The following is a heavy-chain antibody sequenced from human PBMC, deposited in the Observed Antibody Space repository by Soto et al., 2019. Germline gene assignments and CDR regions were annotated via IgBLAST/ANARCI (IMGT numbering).Heavy chain of an antibody. D-gene: IGHD3-3*01. V-gene: IGHV3-15*07. J-gene: IGHJ6*02. CDR3: TTDPGTLGRYYDFWSGQKNYYYYGMDV. Sequence: GGSLRLSCAASGFTFSNAWMNWVRQAPGKGLEWVGRIKSKTDGGTTDYAAPVKGRFTISRDDSKNTLYLKMNSLKTEDTAVYYCTTDPGTLGRYYDFWSGQKNYYYYGMDVWGQGTTVTVSS. CDR1: GFTFSNAW. CDR2: IKSKTDGGTT.